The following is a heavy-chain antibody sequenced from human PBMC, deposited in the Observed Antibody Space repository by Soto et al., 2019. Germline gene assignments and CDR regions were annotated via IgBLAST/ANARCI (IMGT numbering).Heavy chain of an antibody. CDR1: GYAFTTYG. D-gene: IGHD1-1*01. CDR3: ARGRYGDY. Sequence: QVHLVQSGAEVKKPGASVKVSCKGSGYAFTTYGITWVRQAPGLGLEWMGWISAHNGNTNYAQKLQGRVTVTRDTSSSTAYMELRSPRSDVTAVYYCARGRYGDYWGQGALVTVSS. CDR2: ISAHNGNT. J-gene: IGHJ4*02. V-gene: IGHV1-18*01.